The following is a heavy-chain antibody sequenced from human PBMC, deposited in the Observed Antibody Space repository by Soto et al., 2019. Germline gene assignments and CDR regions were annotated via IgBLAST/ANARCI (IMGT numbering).Heavy chain of an antibody. CDR1: GFTFSSYS. V-gene: IGHV3-21*01. D-gene: IGHD2-21*02. CDR3: AREWRWHCGGDCYSEAFDI. J-gene: IGHJ3*02. CDR2: ISSSSSYI. Sequence: PGGSLRLSCAASGFTFSSYSMNWVRQAPGKGLEWVSSISSSSSYIYYADSVKGRFTISRDNAKNSLYLQMNSLRAEDTAVYYCAREWRWHCGGDCYSEAFDIWGQGTMVTVSS.